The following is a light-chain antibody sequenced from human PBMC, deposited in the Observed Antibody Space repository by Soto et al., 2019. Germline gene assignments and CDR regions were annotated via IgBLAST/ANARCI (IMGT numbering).Light chain of an antibody. CDR1: QGVSSN. Sequence: DILMTQSPSSLSASPGERATITCRASQGVSSNLAWYQQKPGQAPKLLIYGASTRATGVPARFRGSGSGTEFTLAISSLQSEDFAAYYCQQYNNCPLTFGEGTKVDIK. CDR2: GAS. CDR3: QQYNNCPLT. J-gene: IGKJ4*01. V-gene: IGKV3-15*01.